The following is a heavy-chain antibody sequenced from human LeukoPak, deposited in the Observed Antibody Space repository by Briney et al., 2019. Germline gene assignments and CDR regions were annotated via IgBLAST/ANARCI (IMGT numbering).Heavy chain of an antibody. J-gene: IGHJ5*02. CDR3: ARDSIAAVATGESWFDP. CDR1: GYTFTSYA. Sequence: ASVKVSCKASGYTFTSYAIHWVRQAPGQRLEWMGWISAGNGNTKYSQEFQGRVAFTRDTSASTAYMELSSLRSEDMALYYCARDSIAAVATGESWFDPWGQGTLVTVSS. V-gene: IGHV1-3*03. CDR2: ISAGNGNT. D-gene: IGHD6-13*01.